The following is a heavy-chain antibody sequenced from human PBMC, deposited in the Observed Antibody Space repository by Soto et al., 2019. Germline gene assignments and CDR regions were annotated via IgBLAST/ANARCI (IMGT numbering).Heavy chain of an antibody. J-gene: IGHJ4*02. CDR3: KTDVVVVPSSNGPRDY. CDR1: GFTFSTYW. Sequence: VSLRLSCAASGFTFSTYWMHWVRQLPGKGLVWVSRINSDGSRKTYADSVRGRFTVSRDNAKNTLYLQMNSLRDEDTAVYYCKTDVVVVPSSNGPRDYWGQGTLVTVSS. D-gene: IGHD2-2*01. V-gene: IGHV3-74*01. CDR2: INSDGSRK.